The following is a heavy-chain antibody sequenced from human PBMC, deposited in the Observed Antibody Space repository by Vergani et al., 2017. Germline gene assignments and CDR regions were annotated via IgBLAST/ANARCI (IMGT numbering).Heavy chain of an antibody. CDR2: ISYDGSNK. D-gene: IGHD6-13*01. Sequence: QVQLVESGGGVVQPGRSLRLSCAASGFTFSSYGMHWVRQAPGKGLEWVAVISYDGSNKYYADSVKGRFTISRDNYKNTLYLQMNSLRAEDTAVYYCAKDRSSSCLDYWGQGTLVTVSS. CDR3: AKDRSSSCLDY. CDR1: GFTFSSYG. V-gene: IGHV3-30*18. J-gene: IGHJ4*02.